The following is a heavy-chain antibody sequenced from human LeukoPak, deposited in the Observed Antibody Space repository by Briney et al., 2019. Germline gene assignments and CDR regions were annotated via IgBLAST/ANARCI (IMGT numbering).Heavy chain of an antibody. D-gene: IGHD4-11*01. CDR3: AKDLTTLFLASDV. J-gene: IGHJ3*01. Sequence: PGRSLRLSCAASGYTFSSYGMHWVRQAPGKGLEWVAVIWYDGSNKYYADSVKGRFTISRDNSKNTLYLQMNSLRAEDTAVYYCAKDLTTLFLASDVWGLGTMVTVSS. CDR1: GYTFSSYG. CDR2: IWYDGSNK. V-gene: IGHV3-33*06.